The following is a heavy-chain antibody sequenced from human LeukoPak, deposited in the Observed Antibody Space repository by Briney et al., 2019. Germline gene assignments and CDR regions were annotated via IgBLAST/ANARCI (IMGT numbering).Heavy chain of an antibody. CDR2: INPSGGST. Sequence: ASVKVSFKASGYTVTKYYIHWVRQAPGQGLEWMGIINPSGGSTSYAQKFQGRGTMTRDTYTSTVYMELSSLTSEDKAGYYCASRRDGYNHAAFDIWGQGTMVTVSS. CDR3: ASRRDGYNHAAFDI. CDR1: GYTVTKYY. V-gene: IGHV1-46*01. J-gene: IGHJ3*02. D-gene: IGHD5-12*01.